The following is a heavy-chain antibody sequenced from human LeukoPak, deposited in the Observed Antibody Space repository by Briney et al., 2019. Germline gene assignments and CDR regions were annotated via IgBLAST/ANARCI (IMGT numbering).Heavy chain of an antibody. CDR1: GFTFSSYA. V-gene: IGHV3-23*01. CDR3: AKHMVRGVIIHDY. D-gene: IGHD3-10*01. CDR2: ISGSGGTI. Sequence: PGGSLRLSCAASGFTFSSYAMSWVRQAPGKGLEWVSPISGSGGTIYYADSVKGRFFISRDNSKNTLYLHMNSLRAEDTAVYYCAKHMVRGVIIHDYWGQGTLVTVSS. J-gene: IGHJ4*02.